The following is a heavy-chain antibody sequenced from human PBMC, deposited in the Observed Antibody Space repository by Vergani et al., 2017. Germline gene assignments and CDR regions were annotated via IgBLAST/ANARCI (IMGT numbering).Heavy chain of an antibody. CDR3: AKHSRVIVVVIIHWAFDI. CDR2: ISSSSSYT. D-gene: IGHD3-22*01. J-gene: IGHJ3*02. Sequence: QVQLVESGGGLVKPGGSLRLSCAASGFTFSDYYMSWIRQAPGKGLEWVSYISSSSSYTNYADSVKGRFTISRDNSKNTLYPQMNSLRAEDTAVYYCAKHSRVIVVVIIHWAFDIWGQGTMVTVSS. V-gene: IGHV3-11*05. CDR1: GFTFSDYY.